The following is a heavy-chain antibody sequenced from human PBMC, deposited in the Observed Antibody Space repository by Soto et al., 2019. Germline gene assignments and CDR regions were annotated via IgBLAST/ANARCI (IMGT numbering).Heavy chain of an antibody. J-gene: IGHJ3*02. CDR1: GVSINNFF. CDR2: VSQGGTAAYLSEGETT. D-gene: IGHD3-10*01. Sequence: SETLSLTCTVSGVSINNFFWSWIRQTPGKGLEWIGYVSQGGTAAYLSEGETTGYNPSLESRATISLDLPKNQFSLRLTSVTAADTAVYYCARGDMVREHWEAFDIWGQGTMVTVSS. V-gene: IGHV4-59*08. CDR3: ARGDMVREHWEAFDI.